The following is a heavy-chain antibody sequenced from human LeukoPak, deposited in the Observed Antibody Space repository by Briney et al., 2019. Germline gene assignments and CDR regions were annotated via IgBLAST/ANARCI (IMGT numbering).Heavy chain of an antibody. CDR2: SISDGKIT. CDR3: ARDHHDFWSGYPNY. CDR1: GFPLGRYW. Sequence: PGGSLELPWEASGFPLGRYWMHWCRQAPGTGSVLVARSISDGKITDFQDSVRGRFPHSRHNTKNTVYLQMNSLRAEDTGVYCCARDHHDFWSGYPNYWGQGTLVIVSS. D-gene: IGHD3-3*01. J-gene: IGHJ4*02. V-gene: IGHV3-74*01.